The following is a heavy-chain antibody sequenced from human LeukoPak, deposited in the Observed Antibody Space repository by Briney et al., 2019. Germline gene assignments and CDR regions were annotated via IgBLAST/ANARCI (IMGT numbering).Heavy chain of an antibody. V-gene: IGHV3-23*01. CDR1: GFTFSSSA. CDR3: AKERRRVDTAMVRSYYFEN. J-gene: IGHJ4*02. D-gene: IGHD5-18*01. CDR2: ITGNGATT. Sequence: GGSLRLSCAASGFTFSSSAMSWVRQTPGKGLEWDSSITGNGATTYYSDSVKGRFTISRDNSKNTLSLQMNSLRAEDTAVYFCAKERRRVDTAMVRSYYFENWGQGTLVTVSS.